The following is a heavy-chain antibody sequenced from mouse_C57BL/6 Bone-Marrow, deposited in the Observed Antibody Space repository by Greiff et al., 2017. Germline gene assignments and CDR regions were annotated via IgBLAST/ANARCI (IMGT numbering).Heavy chain of an antibody. CDR3: ASNNCRSYYFDY. J-gene: IGHJ2*01. D-gene: IGHD2-14*01. CDR1: GYTFTDYN. CDR2: INPNNGGT. V-gene: IGHV1-22*01. Sequence: EVQLQQSGPELVKPGASVKMSCKASGYTFTDYNMHWVKQSHGKSLEWIGYINPNNGGTSYNQKFKGKATLTVNKSSSTAYMELRSLTSEDSAVYYCASNNCRSYYFDYWGQGTTLTVSS.